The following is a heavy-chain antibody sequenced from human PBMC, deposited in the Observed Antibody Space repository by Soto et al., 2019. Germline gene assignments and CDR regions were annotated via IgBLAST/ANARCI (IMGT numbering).Heavy chain of an antibody. V-gene: IGHV1-18*01. CDR2: FSAKNGNT. CDR3: AREPPETPPDY. CDR1: GYTFSDYG. Sequence: GASVKVSCKTSGYTFSDYGISWVRQAPGQGLEWMGWFSAKNGNTNFAQKFRGRVTMITDTSTNTVYMELRNLRLDDTAVYYCAREPPETPPDYWGQGTLVTVPQ. J-gene: IGHJ4*02.